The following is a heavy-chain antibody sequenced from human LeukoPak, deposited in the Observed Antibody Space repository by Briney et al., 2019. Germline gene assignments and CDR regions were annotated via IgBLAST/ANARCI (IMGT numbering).Heavy chain of an antibody. CDR2: ISGSGGST. CDR3: AKKRYSSGWSRLYYFDY. V-gene: IGHV3-23*01. Sequence: GGSLRLSCAASGFTFSSYAMSWVRQAPGKGLEWVSAISGSGGSTHYADSVKGRFTISRDNSKNTLYLQMNSLRAEDTAVYYCAKKRYSSGWSRLYYFDYWGQGTLVTVSS. CDR1: GFTFSSYA. D-gene: IGHD6-19*01. J-gene: IGHJ4*02.